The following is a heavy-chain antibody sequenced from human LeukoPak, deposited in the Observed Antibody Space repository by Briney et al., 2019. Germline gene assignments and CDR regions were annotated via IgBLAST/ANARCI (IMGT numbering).Heavy chain of an antibody. Sequence: QPGGSLRLSCAASGFPFSSYAMTWVRQAPGKGLEWVSAISASGGSTYYADSVRGRFTISRDNSRNTLYLQMNSLRAEDTAVYYCARLSDDAFDIWGQGTMVTVSS. D-gene: IGHD4/OR15-4a*01. CDR2: ISASGGST. CDR3: ARLSDDAFDI. CDR1: GFPFSSYA. V-gene: IGHV3-23*01. J-gene: IGHJ3*02.